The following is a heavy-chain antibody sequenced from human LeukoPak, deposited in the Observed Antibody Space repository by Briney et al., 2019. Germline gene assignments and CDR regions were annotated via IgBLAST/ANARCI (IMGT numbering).Heavy chain of an antibody. J-gene: IGHJ4*02. Sequence: PGGTLRLSCAASGFTFSSCGMNWVRQAPGKGLEWVSSISSSSSYIYYADSVKGRFTISRDNAKNSLYLQMNSLRAEDTAVYYCARTDIQSRLSDYWGQGTLVTVSS. CDR1: GFTFSSCG. V-gene: IGHV3-21*01. CDR3: ARTDIQSRLSDY. D-gene: IGHD5-24*01. CDR2: ISSSSSYI.